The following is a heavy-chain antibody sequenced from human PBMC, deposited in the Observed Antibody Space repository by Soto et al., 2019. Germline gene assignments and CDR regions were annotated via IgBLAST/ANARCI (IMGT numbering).Heavy chain of an antibody. CDR1: GYSFTDYT. V-gene: IGHV1-2*04. CDR2: VDPNGGGS. J-gene: IGHJ4*01. D-gene: IGHD4-17*01. CDR3: ATWVEYGDLEGFDF. Sequence: ASVKVSCKTSGYSFTDYTLPWVRQAPGQGLEWMGWVDPNGGGSNSAQKFQGSVTMTWDTSITTAYLDLTRLTTNDTARYFWATWVEYGDLEGFDFWG.